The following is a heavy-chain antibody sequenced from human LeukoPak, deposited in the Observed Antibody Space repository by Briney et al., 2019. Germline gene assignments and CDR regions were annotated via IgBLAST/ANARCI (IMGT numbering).Heavy chain of an antibody. V-gene: IGHV1-8*01. D-gene: IGHD3-9*01. CDR2: MNPNSGNT. CDR1: GYTFTSYD. Sequence: APVKVSCKASGYTFTSYDINWVRQATGQGLEWMGWMNPNSGNTGYAQKFQGRVTMTRNTSISTAYMELSSLRSEDTAVYYCARGLGPNTYYDILTGYPLAGYYYGMDVWGQGTTVTVSS. J-gene: IGHJ6*02. CDR3: ARGLGPNTYYDILTGYPLAGYYYGMDV.